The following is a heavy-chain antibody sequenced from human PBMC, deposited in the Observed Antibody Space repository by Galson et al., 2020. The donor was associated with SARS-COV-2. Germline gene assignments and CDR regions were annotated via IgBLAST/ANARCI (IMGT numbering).Heavy chain of an antibody. J-gene: IGHJ4*02. Sequence: GGSLRLSCAASGFTFSNYWMSWVRQAPGRGLEWVANIKEDGSEKYYVDSVKGRFTSSRDNAKNSLYLQMNSLRAEDTAVYYCARGGWCPDYWGPGTLVTVSS. D-gene: IGHD2-21*01. CDR1: GFTFSNYW. CDR3: ARGGWCPDY. CDR2: IKEDGSEK. V-gene: IGHV3-7*04.